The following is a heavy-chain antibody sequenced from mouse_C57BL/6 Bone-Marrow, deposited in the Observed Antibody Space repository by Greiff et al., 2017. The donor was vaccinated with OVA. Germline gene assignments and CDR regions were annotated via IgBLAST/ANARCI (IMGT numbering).Heavy chain of an antibody. CDR1: GYTSTSYW. CDR2: IDPSDSYT. J-gene: IGHJ2*01. Sequence: QVQLQQPGAELVMPGASVKLSCKASGYTSTSYWMHWVKQRPGQGLEWIGEIDPSDSYTNYNQKFKGKSTLTVDKSSSTAYMQLSSLTSEDSAVYYCARWGGLRLSYYFDYWGQGTTLTVSS. CDR3: ARWGGLRLSYYFDY. V-gene: IGHV1-69*01. D-gene: IGHD2-4*01.